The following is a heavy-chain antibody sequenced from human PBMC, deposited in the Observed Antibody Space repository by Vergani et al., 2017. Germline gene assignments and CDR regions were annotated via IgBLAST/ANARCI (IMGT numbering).Heavy chain of an antibody. J-gene: IGHJ6*02. CDR1: GGTFSSYA. V-gene: IGHV1-69*01. CDR3: ASRDITIFGVVIIRGYYYYGMDV. D-gene: IGHD3-3*01. Sequence: QVQLVQCGAEVKKPGSSVKVSCKASGGTFSSYAISWVRQAPGQGLEWMGGIIPIFGTANYAQKFQGRVTITADESTSTAYMELSSLRSEDTAVYYCASRDITIFGVVIIRGYYYYGMDVWGQGTTVTVSS. CDR2: IIPIFGTA.